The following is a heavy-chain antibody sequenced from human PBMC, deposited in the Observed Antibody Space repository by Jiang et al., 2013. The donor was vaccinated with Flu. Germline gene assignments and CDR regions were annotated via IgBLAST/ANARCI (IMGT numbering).Heavy chain of an antibody. D-gene: IGHD6-25*01. J-gene: IGHJ6*02. CDR3: ARTPESGPTPYGMDV. Sequence: LVESGAEVKKPGSSVKVSCKASGGTFSSYAISWVRQAPGQGLEWMGGIIPILGIANYAQKFQGRVTITADKSTSTAYMELSSLRSEDTAVYYCARTPESGPTPYGMDVWGQGTTVTVSS. CDR1: GGTFSSYA. CDR2: IIPILGIA. V-gene: IGHV1-69*10.